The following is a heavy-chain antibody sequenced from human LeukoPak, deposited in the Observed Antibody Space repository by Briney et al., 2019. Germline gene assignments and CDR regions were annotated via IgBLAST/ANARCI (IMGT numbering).Heavy chain of an antibody. D-gene: IGHD1-1*01. CDR1: GGTFSSYA. CDR3: ARGLPGSRNENNWFDP. CDR2: IIPIFGTA. V-gene: IGHV1-69*05. J-gene: IGHJ5*02. Sequence: ASVKVSCKASGGTFSSYAISRVRQAPGQGLEWMGGIIPIFGTANYAQKFQGRVTITTDESTSTAYMELSSLRSEDTAVYYCARGLPGSRNENNWFDPWGQGTLVTVSS.